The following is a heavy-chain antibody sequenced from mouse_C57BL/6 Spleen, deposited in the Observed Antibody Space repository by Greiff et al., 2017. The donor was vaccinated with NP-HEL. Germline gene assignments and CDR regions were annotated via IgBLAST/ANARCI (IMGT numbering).Heavy chain of an antibody. D-gene: IGHD2-3*01. CDR2: ISDGGSYT. Sequence: EVQRVESGGGLVKPGGSLKLSCAASGFTFSSYAMSWVRQTPEKRLEWVATISDGGSYTYYPDNVKGRFTISRDNAKNNLYLQMSHLKSEDTAMYYCARGDDGYYAWFAYWGQGTLVTVSA. CDR3: ARGDDGYYAWFAY. J-gene: IGHJ3*01. CDR1: GFTFSSYA. V-gene: IGHV5-4*01.